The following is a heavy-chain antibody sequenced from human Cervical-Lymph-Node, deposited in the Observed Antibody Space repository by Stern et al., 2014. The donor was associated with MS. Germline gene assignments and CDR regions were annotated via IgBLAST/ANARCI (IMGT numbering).Heavy chain of an antibody. Sequence: VQLVESGAEVKKPGSSVKVSCQASGGTFNVYAINWLRQAPGQGLEWMGGIFPIFGTANDARKFQGRVTITADESTRTSSMQLSSLRSNDSAVYYCARDGRHRDNYGLDVWGQGTTVIVSS. CDR2: IFPIFGTA. V-gene: IGHV1-69*01. D-gene: IGHD2-15*01. CDR3: ARDGRHRDNYGLDV. J-gene: IGHJ6*02. CDR1: GGTFNVYA.